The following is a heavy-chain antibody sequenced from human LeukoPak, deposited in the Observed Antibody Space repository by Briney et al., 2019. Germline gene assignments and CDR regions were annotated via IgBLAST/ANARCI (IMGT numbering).Heavy chain of an antibody. J-gene: IGHJ5*02. D-gene: IGHD2-2*02. CDR1: GSTFGNYA. Sequence: GSLRLSCEASGSTFGNYAMNWVRQAPGKGLEWVSTISGTGSSTYYADSAKGRFTISRDNSKDTLFLQLNSLTAADTAMYFCAKASVAIPQYCNSWGQGTLVTVSS. V-gene: IGHV3-23*01. CDR2: ISGTGSST. CDR3: AKASVAIPQYCNS.